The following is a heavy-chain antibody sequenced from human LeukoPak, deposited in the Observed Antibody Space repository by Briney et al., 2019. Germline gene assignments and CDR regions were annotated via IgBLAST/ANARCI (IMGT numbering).Heavy chain of an antibody. V-gene: IGHV3-30*02. CDR1: GFTFNSYG. J-gene: IGHJ4*02. CDR3: ARHGYSYGYLDY. CDR2: IRYDGSNK. Sequence: GGSLRLSCAASGFTFNSYGMHWVRQAPGKRLEWVTFIRYDGSNKYYADSVKGRFTISRDNANSSLYLQMNSLRAEDTAVYYCARHGYSYGYLDYWGQGTLVTVSS. D-gene: IGHD5-18*01.